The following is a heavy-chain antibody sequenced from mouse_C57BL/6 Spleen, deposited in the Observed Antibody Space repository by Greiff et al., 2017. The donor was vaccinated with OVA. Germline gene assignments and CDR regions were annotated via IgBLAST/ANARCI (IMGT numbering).Heavy chain of an antibody. V-gene: IGHV14-2*01. CDR2: IDPEDGET. J-gene: IGHJ4*01. CDR1: GFNIKDYY. CDR3: ARPGYYAMDY. Sequence: EVQLQQSGAELVKPGASVKLSCTASGFNIKDYYMHWVKQRTEQGLEWIGRIDPEDGETKSAPKFQGKATIPADPSSHTAYLQLSSLSSEDTAVYYCARPGYYAMDYWGQGTSVTVSS.